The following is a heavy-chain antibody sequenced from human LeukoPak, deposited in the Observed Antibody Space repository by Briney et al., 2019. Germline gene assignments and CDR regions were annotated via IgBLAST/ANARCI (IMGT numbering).Heavy chain of an antibody. CDR1: GGSVIGSY. CDR2: IYNTVDV. CDR3: ARSRNYDTTGFNPSYYLDS. Sequence: KPSETLSVTCTVSGGSVIGSYWTWIRQSPGGSLQYLGYIYNTVDVNYSPSLKSRVTISIDMSRNQVSRRLTSVTAADTAIYYCARSRNYDTTGFNPSYYLDSWGQGALVTVAS. J-gene: IGHJ4*02. V-gene: IGHV4-59*02. D-gene: IGHD3-22*01.